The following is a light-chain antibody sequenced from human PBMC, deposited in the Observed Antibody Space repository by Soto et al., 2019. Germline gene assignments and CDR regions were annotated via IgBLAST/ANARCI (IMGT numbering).Light chain of an antibody. CDR1: QNVSSN. Sequence: EIVMTQSPATLSVSPGERATLSCRASQNVSSNVAWNQQRPGQAPRLLMYGTSARAAGFPARFSGSGSGTEFTLTISGLQSEDFVLYHCQQYNSRPWTFGQGTKVEFK. J-gene: IGKJ1*01. CDR2: GTS. V-gene: IGKV3-15*01. CDR3: QQYNSRPWT.